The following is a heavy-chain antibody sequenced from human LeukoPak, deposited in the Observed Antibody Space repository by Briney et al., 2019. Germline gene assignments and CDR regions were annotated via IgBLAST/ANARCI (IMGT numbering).Heavy chain of an antibody. CDR3: AKDREWELHH. CDR2: ISGRGGST. D-gene: IGHD1-26*01. CDR1: GFTLSSYA. J-gene: IGHJ4*02. V-gene: IGHV3-23*01. Sequence: PGGSLRLSCAAWGFTLSSYAMSGVRQARGKGGEGVSAISGRGGSTYYPDSVKGRFTISRDNSKNTLYLQMNSLRAEDTAVYYCAKDREWELHHWGQGPLVTVSS.